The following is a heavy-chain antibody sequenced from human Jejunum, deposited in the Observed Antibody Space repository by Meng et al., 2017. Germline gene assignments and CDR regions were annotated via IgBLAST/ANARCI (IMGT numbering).Heavy chain of an antibody. V-gene: IGHV3-53*01. CDR3: ARGPAPDGYNPSYFDY. D-gene: IGHD5-24*01. CDR1: GFTVGDYF. J-gene: IGHJ4*02. CDR2: LYSGGTT. Sequence: GESLKISCVVSGFTVGDYFMSWVRQAPGKGLEWVSVLYSGGTTYYADSVQGRFTISRDNSKNTLYLQMNRLKAKDTAMYYCARGPAPDGYNPSYFDYWGQGTLVTVSS.